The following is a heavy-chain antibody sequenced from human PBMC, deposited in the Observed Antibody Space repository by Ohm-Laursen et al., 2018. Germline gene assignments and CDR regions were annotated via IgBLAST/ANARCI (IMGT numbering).Heavy chain of an antibody. CDR1: GFQFDRYS. Sequence: SLRLSCAASGFQFDRYSMHWVRQAPGKGLEWVSVINWNSDSRIYADSVKGRFTISRDNAKNSLYLQMNSLRAEDTAVYYCARADGHIVLMVYDSGYYYGMDVWGQGTTVTVSS. CDR2: INWNSDSR. D-gene: IGHD2-8*01. J-gene: IGHJ6*02. V-gene: IGHV3-9*01. CDR3: ARADGHIVLMVYDSGYYYGMDV.